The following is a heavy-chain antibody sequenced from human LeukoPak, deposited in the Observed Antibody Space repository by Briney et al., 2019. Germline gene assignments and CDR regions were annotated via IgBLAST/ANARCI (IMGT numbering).Heavy chain of an antibody. CDR3: AREARRGWYGYNWFDP. Sequence: GASVKVSCKASGYTFTGYYMHWVRQAPGQGLEWMGWINPNSGGTNYAQKFQGRVTMTRDTSISTAYMELSRLRSDDTAVYYCAREARRGWYGYNWFDPWGQGTLVTVSS. V-gene: IGHV1-2*02. D-gene: IGHD6-19*01. CDR1: GYTFTGYY. J-gene: IGHJ5*02. CDR2: INPNSGGT.